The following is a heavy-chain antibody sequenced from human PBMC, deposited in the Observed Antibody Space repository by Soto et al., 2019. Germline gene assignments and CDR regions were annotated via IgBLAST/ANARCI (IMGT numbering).Heavy chain of an antibody. CDR2: INAGNGNT. CDR1: GYTFTSYA. J-gene: IGHJ4*02. CDR3: APTSLTTVPTLDY. D-gene: IGHD4-17*01. V-gene: IGHV1-3*05. Sequence: QVQLVQSGAEEKKPGASVKVSCKASGYTFTSYAMHWVRQAPGQRLEWMGWINAGNGNTKYSQKFQGRVTITRDTSARNSRLQPSSLRSTDTAVYYCAPTSLTTVPTLDYWGQGTLVTVSS.